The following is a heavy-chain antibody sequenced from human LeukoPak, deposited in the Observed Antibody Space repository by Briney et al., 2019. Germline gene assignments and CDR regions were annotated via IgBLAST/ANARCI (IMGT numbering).Heavy chain of an antibody. J-gene: IGHJ4*02. CDR1: GFTFTEYW. CDR2: INQDGSEK. D-gene: IGHD6-13*01. Sequence: PGGSLRLSCAASGFTFTEYWMNWVRQAPGKGLEWVASINQDGSEKYYVDSVKGRFTISRDNAQNSLYLQISYLRAEDTAMFYCARDGVAAGLYFDLWGQGTLVTVSS. CDR3: ARDGVAAGLYFDL. V-gene: IGHV3-7*01.